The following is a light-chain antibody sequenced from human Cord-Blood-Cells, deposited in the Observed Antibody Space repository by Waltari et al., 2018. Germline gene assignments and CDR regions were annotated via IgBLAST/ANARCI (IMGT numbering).Light chain of an antibody. Sequence: QSALTPPRSVSGSPGQSVTISCTGTSSAVGGYNFVSWYQQHPGKAPKLMIYDVSKRPSGVPDRFSGSKSGNTASLTISGLQAEDEADYYCCSYAGSYTLVFGGGTKLTVL. V-gene: IGLV2-11*01. CDR1: SSAVGGYNF. CDR2: DVS. CDR3: CSYAGSYTLV. J-gene: IGLJ2*01.